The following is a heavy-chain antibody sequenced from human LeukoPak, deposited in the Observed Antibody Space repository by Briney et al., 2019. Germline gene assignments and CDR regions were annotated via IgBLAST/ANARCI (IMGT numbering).Heavy chain of an antibody. CDR1: GGSISSYY. J-gene: IGHJ4*02. CDR3: ARRLGDYAFDY. CDR2: IYYSGST. V-gene: IGHV4-59*01. Sequence: PSETLSLTCPVSGGSISSYYLSWIRRPPGKGLEWIGYIYYSGSTNYNPYLKHRLTISVDTSKNQFSLKLSSVTAADTAVYDCARRLGDYAFDYWGRGTLVPVST. D-gene: IGHD4-17*01.